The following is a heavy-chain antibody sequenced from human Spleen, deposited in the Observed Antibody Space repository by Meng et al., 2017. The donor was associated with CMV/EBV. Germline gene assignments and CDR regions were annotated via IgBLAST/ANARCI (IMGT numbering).Heavy chain of an antibody. V-gene: IGHV3-74*01. CDR3: ARGEGATAYYYYGMDV. CDR2: INSDGSST. CDR1: GFTFSYYV. J-gene: IGHJ6*02. Sequence: GESLKISCAASGFTFSYYVMNWVRQAPGKGLVWVSRINSDGSSTSYADSVKGRFTISRDNAKNTLYLQMNSLRAEDTAVYYCARGEGATAYYYYGMDVWGQGTTVTVSS. D-gene: IGHD1-26*01.